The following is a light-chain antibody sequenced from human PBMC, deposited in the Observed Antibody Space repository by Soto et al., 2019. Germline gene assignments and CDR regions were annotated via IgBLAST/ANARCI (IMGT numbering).Light chain of an antibody. CDR1: QSVSSSY. CDR2: GAS. J-gene: IGKJ1*01. Sequence: EIVLTQSPGTLSLSPGERATLSCRASQSVSSSYLVWYQQKPGQAPRLLIYGASSRATGIPDRFSGSGSGTDFTLTISRLEPEDFAVYYCQQYGSSPFLTFGQGTKVEIK. CDR3: QQYGSSPFLT. V-gene: IGKV3-20*01.